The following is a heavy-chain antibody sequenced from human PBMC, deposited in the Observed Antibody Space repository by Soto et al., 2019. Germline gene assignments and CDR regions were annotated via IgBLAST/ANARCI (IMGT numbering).Heavy chain of an antibody. J-gene: IGHJ2*01. Sequence: EVQLLESGGGLVQPGGSLRLSCAASGFTFSSYAMNWVHQAPGKGLEWVSSISGSGGSTYYADSVKGRFTISRDNSKNTLYLQMNSLRAEDTAVYYCAKVTVNYWYFDLWGRGTLITVSS. CDR1: GFTFSSYA. CDR3: AKVTVNYWYFDL. D-gene: IGHD4-17*01. V-gene: IGHV3-23*01. CDR2: ISGSGGST.